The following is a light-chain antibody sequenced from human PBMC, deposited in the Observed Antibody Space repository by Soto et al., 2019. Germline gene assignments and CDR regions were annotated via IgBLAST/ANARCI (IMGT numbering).Light chain of an antibody. Sequence: EIVLTQSPGTLSLSPGERATLSCRASQSVSSSYLAWYQQKTGQAPRLLIYGASSRATGIPDRVSGSGSGTDFTLTISRLELEDFAVYYCQQYCSSRWTFGQGTKVEIK. CDR2: GAS. J-gene: IGKJ1*01. CDR1: QSVSSSY. CDR3: QQYCSSRWT. V-gene: IGKV3-20*01.